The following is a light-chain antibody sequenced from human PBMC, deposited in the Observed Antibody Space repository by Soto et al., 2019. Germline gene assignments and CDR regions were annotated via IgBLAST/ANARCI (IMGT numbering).Light chain of an antibody. Sequence: DIQMTQSPSTLSASVGDRVTITCRATQSINLWLAWYQQKPGEAPKLLISKAFTLESGVPSRFSGSVSGTAFTLINSSLQPDDLATDYCQQYDTYPWTFGQGTKVEVK. CDR3: QQYDTYPWT. CDR1: QSINLW. V-gene: IGKV1-5*03. J-gene: IGKJ1*01. CDR2: KAF.